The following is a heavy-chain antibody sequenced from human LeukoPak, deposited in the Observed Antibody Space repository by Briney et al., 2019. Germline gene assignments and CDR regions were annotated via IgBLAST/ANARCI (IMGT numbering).Heavy chain of an antibody. D-gene: IGHD4-17*01. J-gene: IGHJ4*02. CDR1: GFIFSDYY. V-gene: IGHV3-11*01. Sequence: GGSLRLSCAASGFIFSDYYMSWIRQAPGKGLEWVSYISSSGSTMYYTDSVKGRFTISRDNAKDSLYLQMNSLRAEDTAVYYCARAPYGDVFDYWGQGTLFTVSS. CDR2: ISSSGSTM. CDR3: ARAPYGDVFDY.